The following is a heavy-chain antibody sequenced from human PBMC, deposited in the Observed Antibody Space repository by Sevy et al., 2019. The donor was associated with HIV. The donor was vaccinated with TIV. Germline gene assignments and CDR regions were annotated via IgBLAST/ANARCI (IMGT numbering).Heavy chain of an antibody. D-gene: IGHD2-2*02. CDR3: ARRYCSLTSCYMHDAFDI. V-gene: IGHV3-21*01. Sequence: GGSLRLSCAASGFTFSSYSMNWVRQAPGKGLEWVSSISDSSNYIYYADSVKGRFTISRDNAKNSLYLQMNSLRAEDMTVYYCARRYCSLTSCYMHDAFDIWGQGTMVAVSS. CDR1: GFTFSSYS. CDR2: ISDSSNYI. J-gene: IGHJ3*02.